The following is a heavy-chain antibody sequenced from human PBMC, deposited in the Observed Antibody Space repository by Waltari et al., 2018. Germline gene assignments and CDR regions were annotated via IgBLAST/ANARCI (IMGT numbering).Heavy chain of an antibody. CDR1: GGSFRCFY. J-gene: IGHJ5*02. CDR3: AIWRRYGFDP. CDR2: INHSGST. Sequence: QVQLQQWGTGLLKPSETLSLTCAASGGSFRCFYWSWIRQPPGKGLEWIGEINHSGSTNYNPSLKSRVTISVDTSKNQFSLKLSSVTAADTAVYYCAIWRRYGFDPWGQGTLVTVSS. D-gene: IGHD1-1*01. V-gene: IGHV4-34*01.